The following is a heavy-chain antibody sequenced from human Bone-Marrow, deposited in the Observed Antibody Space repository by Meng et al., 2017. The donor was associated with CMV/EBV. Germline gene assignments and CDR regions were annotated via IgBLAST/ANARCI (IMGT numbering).Heavy chain of an antibody. J-gene: IGHJ3*02. V-gene: IGHV1-46*01. CDR3: ARGRDGYARKKDAFDI. Sequence: ASVKVSCKASGYTFTSYYMHWVRQAPGQGLDWMGIINPSGGSTSYAQKFQGRVTMTRDTSTSTVYMELSSLRSEDTAVYYCARGRDGYARKKDAFDIWGQGTMVTVSS. CDR1: GYTFTSYY. CDR2: INPSGGST. D-gene: IGHD5-24*01.